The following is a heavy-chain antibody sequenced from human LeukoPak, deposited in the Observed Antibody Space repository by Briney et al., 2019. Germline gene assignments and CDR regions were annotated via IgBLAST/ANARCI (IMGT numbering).Heavy chain of an antibody. Sequence: PSETLSLTCTVSGGFISSSSHYWGWIRQPTGKGLEWIGSIYYSGSTNYNPSLKSRVTISVDTSKNQFSLKLSSVTAADTAVYYCARTPYYYDSSGYYYGIFDYWGQGTLVTVSS. CDR2: IYYSGST. V-gene: IGHV4-39*07. CDR1: GGFISSSSHY. J-gene: IGHJ4*02. CDR3: ARTPYYYDSSGYYYGIFDY. D-gene: IGHD3-22*01.